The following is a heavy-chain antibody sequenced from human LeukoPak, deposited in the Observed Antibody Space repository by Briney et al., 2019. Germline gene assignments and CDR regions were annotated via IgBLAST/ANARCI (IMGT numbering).Heavy chain of an antibody. D-gene: IGHD3-22*01. V-gene: IGHV3-23*01. J-gene: IGHJ4*02. CDR2: ISDSGGST. CDR3: AKRGVVIRVILVGFHKEAYYFDS. Sequence: GSLRLSCAVSGITLSNYGMSWVRQAPGKGLEWVAGISDSGGSTSYADSVKGRFTISRDNPKNTLYPQMNSLRAEDTAVYFCAKRGVVIRVILVGFHKEAYYFDSWGQGALVTVSS. CDR1: GITLSNYG.